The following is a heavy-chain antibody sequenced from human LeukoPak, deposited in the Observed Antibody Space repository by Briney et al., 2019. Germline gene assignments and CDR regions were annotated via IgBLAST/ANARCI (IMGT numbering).Heavy chain of an antibody. D-gene: IGHD2-15*01. CDR2: IGTAGDT. CDR3: ARGSYCSGGACSPVGAFDI. V-gene: IGHV3-13*01. Sequence: GGSLRLSCAASGFTFSSYDMHWVRQAPGKGLEWVSGIGTAGDTYYPGSIKGRFTFSRENAKNSLFLQMNGLRIGDTAVYYCARGSYCSGGACSPVGAFDIWGQGTVVTVSS. CDR1: GFTFSSYD. J-gene: IGHJ3*02.